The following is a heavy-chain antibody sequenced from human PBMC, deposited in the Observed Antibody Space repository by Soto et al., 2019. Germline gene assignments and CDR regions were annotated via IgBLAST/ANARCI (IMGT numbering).Heavy chain of an antibody. D-gene: IGHD3-22*01. J-gene: IGHJ5*02. CDR2: IYHSGST. CDR3: ARGPYYYDSSGFKFGYNWFDP. Sequence: SETLSLTCAVSGGSISSGGYSWSWIRQPPGKGLEWNGYIYHSGSTYYNPPLKSRVTISVDRSKNQFSLKLSSVTAADTAVYYCARGPYYYDSSGFKFGYNWFDPWGQGTLVTVSS. V-gene: IGHV4-30-2*01. CDR1: GGSISSGGYS.